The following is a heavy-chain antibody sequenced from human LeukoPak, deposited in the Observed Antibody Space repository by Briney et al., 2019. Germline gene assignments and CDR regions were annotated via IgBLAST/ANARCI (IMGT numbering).Heavy chain of an antibody. Sequence: GGSLRLSCAASGFTFSSYEMNWVRQAPGKGLEWVTFIQYDGSKKYYADSVKGRFTISRDNSKNTLYLEMNSLRAEDTAVYYCAKDIGSYYDYWGQGILVTVSS. CDR3: AKDIGSYYDY. CDR1: GFTFSSYE. J-gene: IGHJ4*02. V-gene: IGHV3-30*02. D-gene: IGHD3-10*01. CDR2: IQYDGSKK.